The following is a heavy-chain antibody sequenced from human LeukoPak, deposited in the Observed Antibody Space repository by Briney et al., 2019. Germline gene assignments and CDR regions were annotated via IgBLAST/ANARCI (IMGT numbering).Heavy chain of an antibody. D-gene: IGHD6-13*01. V-gene: IGHV4-34*01. CDR2: INHSGST. Sequence: TSSETLSLTCAVYGGSFSGYYWSWIRQPPGKGLEWIGEINHSGSTNYNPSLKSRVTISVDTSKNQFSLKLSSVTAADTAVYYCARGREAAAHPGRFDPWGQGTLVTVSS. CDR1: GGSFSGYY. CDR3: ARGREAAAHPGRFDP. J-gene: IGHJ5*02.